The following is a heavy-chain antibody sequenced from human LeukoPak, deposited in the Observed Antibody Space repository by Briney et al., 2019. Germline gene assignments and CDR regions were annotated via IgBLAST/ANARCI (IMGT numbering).Heavy chain of an antibody. Sequence: GGSLRLSCAASGFTFSTYVMSWVRQAPGKGLEWVSSITPSGGTTYLPDSVKGRFTMSRDNSKNTLYLQMNSLRVEDTAVYYCAKRRLATTGGGNFDFWGQGTLVTVSS. D-gene: IGHD7-27*01. CDR1: GFTFSTYV. V-gene: IGHV3-23*01. CDR3: AKRRLATTGGGNFDF. J-gene: IGHJ4*02. CDR2: ITPSGGTT.